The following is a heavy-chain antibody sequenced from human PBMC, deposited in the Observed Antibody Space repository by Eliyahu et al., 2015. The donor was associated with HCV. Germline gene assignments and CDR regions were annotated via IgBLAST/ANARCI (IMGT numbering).Heavy chain of an antibody. CDR1: GGSITTYX. CDR2: IHYSGST. V-gene: IGHV4-59*01. CDR3: ASGGGGIAVTGTGGWFDP. Sequence: QVQLQESGPGMVKPSETLSLTCTVSGGSITTYXXXWXRQPPGKGLXWIGYIHYSGSTNYNPSLKSRVTISIDTSKNQFSLNLTSVTAADTAMYYCASGGGGIAVTGTGGWFDPWGQGTLVTVSS. D-gene: IGHD6-19*01. J-gene: IGHJ5*02.